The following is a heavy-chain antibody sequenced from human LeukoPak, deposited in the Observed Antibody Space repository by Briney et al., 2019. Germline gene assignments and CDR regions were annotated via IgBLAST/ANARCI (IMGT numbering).Heavy chain of an antibody. CDR2: FDPEDGET. D-gene: IGHD1-26*01. V-gene: IGHV1-24*01. CDR3: ATEMAIVGATPFDY. Sequence: ASVKVSCKVSGYTLTELSMHWVRQAPGKGLEWMGGFDPEDGETIYAQKSQGRVTMTEDTSTDTAYMELSSLRSEDTAVYYCATEMAIVGATPFDYWGQGTLVAVSS. CDR1: GYTLTELS. J-gene: IGHJ4*02.